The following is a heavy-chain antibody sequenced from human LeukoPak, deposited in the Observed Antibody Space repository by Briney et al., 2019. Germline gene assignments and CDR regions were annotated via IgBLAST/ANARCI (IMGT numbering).Heavy chain of an antibody. CDR3: ARDRGSPHRPVYCGGDCYLNWFDP. CDR2: ISYDGSNK. Sequence: GGSLRLSCAASGFTFSSYAMHWVRQAPGKGLEWVAVISYDGSNKYYADSVKGRFTISRDNSKNTLYLQMNSLRAEDTAVYYCARDRGSPHRPVYCGGDCYLNWFDPWGQGTLVTVSS. J-gene: IGHJ5*02. CDR1: GFTFSSYA. V-gene: IGHV3-30-3*01. D-gene: IGHD2-21*01.